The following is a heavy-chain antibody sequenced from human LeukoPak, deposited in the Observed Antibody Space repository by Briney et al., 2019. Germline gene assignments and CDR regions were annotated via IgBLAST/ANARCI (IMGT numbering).Heavy chain of an antibody. CDR2: INHSGST. CDR3: ARESGSYLWRSWLNP. V-gene: IGHV4-34*01. CDR1: GGSFSGYY. J-gene: IGHJ5*02. Sequence: SETLSLTCAVYGGSFSGYYWSWIRQPPGKGLEWIGEINHSGSTNYNPSLKSRVTISVDTSKNQFSLNLNSVTAADTAVYYCARESGSYLWRSWLNPWGQGTLVTVSS. D-gene: IGHD3-16*01.